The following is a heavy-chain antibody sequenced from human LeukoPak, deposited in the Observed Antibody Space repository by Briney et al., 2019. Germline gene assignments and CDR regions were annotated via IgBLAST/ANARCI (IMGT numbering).Heavy chain of an antibody. D-gene: IGHD3-9*01. CDR1: GGSISSSSYY. CDR3: ARDLEDILTGSHDAFDI. Sequence: SETLSLTCTVSGGSISSSSYYWGWIRQPPGKGLEWIGSIYYSGSTNYNPSLKSRVTISVDTSKNQFSLKLSSVTAADTAVYYCARDLEDILTGSHDAFDIWGQGTMVTVSS. CDR2: IYYSGST. V-gene: IGHV4-39*07. J-gene: IGHJ3*02.